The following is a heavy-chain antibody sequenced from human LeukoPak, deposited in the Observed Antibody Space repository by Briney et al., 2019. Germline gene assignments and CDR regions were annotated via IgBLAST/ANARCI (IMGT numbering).Heavy chain of an antibody. CDR1: GGSISSYY. CDR2: IYYSGST. J-gene: IGHJ4*02. Sequence: PSETLSLTCTVSGGSISSYYWSWIRQPPGKGLEWIGYIYYSGSTNYNPYLKSRVTISVDTSKNQFSLKLSSMTAADTAVYYCARLAWGRLDYWGQGTLVTVSS. D-gene: IGHD7-27*01. CDR3: ARLAWGRLDY. V-gene: IGHV4-59*08.